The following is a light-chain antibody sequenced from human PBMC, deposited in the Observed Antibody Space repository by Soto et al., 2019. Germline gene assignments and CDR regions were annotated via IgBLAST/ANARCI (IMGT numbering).Light chain of an antibody. Sequence: QSVLTQPASVSGSPGQSITISCTGTSSDAGNYNFVSWYQQHPGKAPKVIIYEDSTRPSGVSNRISGSKSGNTASLTISGLLAEDEADYYCCSYAGSSTSWVFGGGTKLTV. V-gene: IGLV2-23*01. J-gene: IGLJ3*02. CDR2: EDS. CDR1: SSDAGNYNF. CDR3: CSYAGSSTSWV.